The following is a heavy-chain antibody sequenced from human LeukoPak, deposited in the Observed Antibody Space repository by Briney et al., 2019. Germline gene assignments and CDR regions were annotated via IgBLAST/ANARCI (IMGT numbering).Heavy chain of an antibody. J-gene: IGHJ4*02. CDR2: MNPNSGNT. D-gene: IGHD6-13*01. CDR1: GYTFTSYD. CDR3: ARGPAHSSSWSIIFDY. Sequence: GASVKVSCKASGYTFTSYDINWVRHATGQGLELMGWMNPNSGNTGYAQKFQGRVTMTRNTSIGTAYMELSSLRSEDTAVYYCARGPAHSSSWSIIFDYWGQGTLVTVSS. V-gene: IGHV1-8*01.